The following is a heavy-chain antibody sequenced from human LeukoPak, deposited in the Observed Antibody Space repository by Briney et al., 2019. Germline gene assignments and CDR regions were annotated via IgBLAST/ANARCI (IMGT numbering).Heavy chain of an antibody. CDR2: IRYDGSNK. Sequence: PGGSLRLSCEASGFTFSSYGMHWVRQAPGKGLKWVAFIRYDGSNKYYADSVKGRFTISRDNSKNTLYLQMNSLRAEDTAVYYCAKGYSSSWYEIDYWGQGTLVTVSS. CDR3: AKGYSSSWYEIDY. J-gene: IGHJ4*02. V-gene: IGHV3-30*02. D-gene: IGHD6-13*01. CDR1: GFTFSSYG.